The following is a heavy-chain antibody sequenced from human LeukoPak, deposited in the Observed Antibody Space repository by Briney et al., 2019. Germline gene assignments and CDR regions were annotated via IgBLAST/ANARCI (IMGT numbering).Heavy chain of an antibody. CDR2: ISAYNGNT. V-gene: IGHV1-18*01. Sequence: ASVKVSCKASGYTFTSYGISWVRQAPGQGLEWMGWISAYNGNTNYTQKFQGRVTITRSTSISTAYMELSSLRSEDTAVYYCAKDSYIVEMATDIDYWGQGTLVTVSS. CDR1: GYTFTSYG. D-gene: IGHD5-24*01. CDR3: AKDSYIVEMATDIDY. J-gene: IGHJ4*02.